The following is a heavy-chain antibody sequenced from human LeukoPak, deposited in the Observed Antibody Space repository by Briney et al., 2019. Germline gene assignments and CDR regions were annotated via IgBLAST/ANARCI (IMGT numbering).Heavy chain of an antibody. V-gene: IGHV3-21*01. CDR3: ARSRIAAADTDY. D-gene: IGHD6-13*01. J-gene: IGHJ4*02. Sequence: GGSLRLSCAASGFSVSNNYMSWVRQAPGKGLEWVSSISSSSSYIYYADSVKGRFTISRDNAKNSLYLQMNSLRAEDTAVYYCARSRIAAADTDYWGQGTLVTVSS. CDR2: ISSSSSYI. CDR1: GFSVSNNY.